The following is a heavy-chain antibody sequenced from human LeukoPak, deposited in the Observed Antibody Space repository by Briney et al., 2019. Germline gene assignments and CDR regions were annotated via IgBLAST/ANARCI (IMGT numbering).Heavy chain of an antibody. CDR1: GYTFTGYY. V-gene: IGHV1-2*02. CDR3: ARDRITIFGVVNADAFDI. Sequence: ASVKVSCKASGYTFTGYYMHWVRQAPGQGPEWMGWINPNSGGTDYAQKFQGRVTMTRDTSISTAYMELSSLRSDDTAVYYCARDRITIFGVVNADAFDIWGQGTMVTVSS. D-gene: IGHD3-3*01. CDR2: INPNSGGT. J-gene: IGHJ3*02.